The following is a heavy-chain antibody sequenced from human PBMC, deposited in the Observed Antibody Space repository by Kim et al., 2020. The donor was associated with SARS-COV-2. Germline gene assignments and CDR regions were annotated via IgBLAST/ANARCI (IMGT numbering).Heavy chain of an antibody. Sequence: GGSLRLSCVDSGFTFSMYWMSWVRQAPGKGLEWVADIKQDGSEKYYVDSVKGRFTISRDNAKNSLYLQMNSLRVEDTAVYYCARDQVGAHLSWGQGTLVTVSS. CDR1: GFTFSMYW. CDR3: ARDQVGAHLS. D-gene: IGHD1-26*01. V-gene: IGHV3-7*01. J-gene: IGHJ5*02. CDR2: IKQDGSEK.